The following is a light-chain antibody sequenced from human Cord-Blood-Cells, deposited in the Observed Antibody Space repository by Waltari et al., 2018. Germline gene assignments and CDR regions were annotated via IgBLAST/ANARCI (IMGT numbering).Light chain of an antibody. CDR1: SSDVGCYNY. J-gene: IGLJ1*01. Sequence: QSALTQPRSVSGSPGQSVTISCTGTSSDVGCYNYVSWYQQHPGKAPKLMIYDVRKRPSGVHDRFSGSKSGNTASLTISGLQAEDEADYYCCSYAGSYVFGTGTKVTVL. V-gene: IGLV2-11*01. CDR2: DVR. CDR3: CSYAGSYV.